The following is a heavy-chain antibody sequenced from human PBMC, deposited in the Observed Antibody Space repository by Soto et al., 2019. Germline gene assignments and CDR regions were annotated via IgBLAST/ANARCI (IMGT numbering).Heavy chain of an antibody. D-gene: IGHD5-12*01. CDR2: IYYSGST. J-gene: IGHJ3*02. V-gene: IGHV4-59*01. Sequence: QVQLQESGPGLVKPSETLSLTCTVSGGSISSYYWSWIRQPPGKGLEWIGYIYYSGSTNYNPSLKSRVTISVDTSKNQFSLKLSSVTAADTAVYYCARGSGDGYNLDAFDIWGQGTMVTVSS. CDR1: GGSISSYY. CDR3: ARGSGDGYNLDAFDI.